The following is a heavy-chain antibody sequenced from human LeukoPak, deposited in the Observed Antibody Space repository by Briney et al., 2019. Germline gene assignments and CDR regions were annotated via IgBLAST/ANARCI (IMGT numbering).Heavy chain of an antibody. CDR2: ISGGSGST. CDR1: GFTFLTYA. V-gene: IGHV3-23*01. J-gene: IGHJ5*02. D-gene: IGHD3-16*01. Sequence: PGGSLRLSCAASGFTFLTYAINWVRQAPGEGLEWVAGISGGSGSTYYADSVKGRFTVSRDNSKSTLYLQMNSLRAADTAVYYCAKGFSTYVYNWFDPWGQGTLVTVSS. CDR3: AKGFSTYVYNWFDP.